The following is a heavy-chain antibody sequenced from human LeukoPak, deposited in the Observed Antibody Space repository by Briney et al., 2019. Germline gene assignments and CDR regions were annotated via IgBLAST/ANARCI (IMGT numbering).Heavy chain of an antibody. CDR3: AKDSGSGWYYFDY. CDR1: GFTFDDYT. Sequence: GGSLRLSCAASGFTFDDYTMHWVRHAPGKGLEWVSLISWDGGSTYYADSVKGRFTISRDNSKNSLYLQMNSLRTEDTALYYCAKDSGSGWYYFDYWGQGTLVTASS. V-gene: IGHV3-43*01. D-gene: IGHD6-19*01. J-gene: IGHJ4*02. CDR2: ISWDGGST.